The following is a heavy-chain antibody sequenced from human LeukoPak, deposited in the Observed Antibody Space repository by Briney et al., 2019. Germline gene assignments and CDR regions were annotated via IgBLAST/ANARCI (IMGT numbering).Heavy chain of an antibody. J-gene: IGHJ5*02. CDR1: GYSFANYW. Sequence: GEPLQISCKGSGYSFANYWIGWVRQMPGKGLEWMGIIFPGDSDTRYSPSFQGQVTISADKSISTAYLQWSSLKASDTAMYYCARHSSGSYYNWFDPWGQGTLVTVSS. CDR2: IFPGDSDT. V-gene: IGHV5-51*01. D-gene: IGHD1-26*01. CDR3: ARHSSGSYYNWFDP.